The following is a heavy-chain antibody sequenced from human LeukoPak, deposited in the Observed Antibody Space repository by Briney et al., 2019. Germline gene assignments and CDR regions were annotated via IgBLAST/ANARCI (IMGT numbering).Heavy chain of an antibody. V-gene: IGHV3-7*01. CDR1: GFTFSSYW. J-gene: IGHJ4*02. CDR3: ARSYCSGGSCYSGFDY. CDR2: IKQDGSEK. D-gene: IGHD2-15*01. Sequence: PGGSLRLSCAASGFTFSSYWMSWVRQAPGKGLEWVANIKQDGSEKYYVDSVKGRFTISRDNAKNSLYLQMNSLRAEDTAVYYCARSYCSGGSCYSGFDYWSQGTLVTVSS.